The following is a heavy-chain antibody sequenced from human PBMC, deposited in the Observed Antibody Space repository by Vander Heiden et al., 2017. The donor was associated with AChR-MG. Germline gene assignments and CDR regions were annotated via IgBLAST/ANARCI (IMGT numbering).Heavy chain of an antibody. CDR3: ARGDYDFWSGYYTGWFDP. D-gene: IGHD3-3*01. CDR1: GLTFRHYY. Sequence: QVQLVESGGRLVKPGGSLRLHCAAPGLTFRHYYMSWIRQAPGKGLEWVSYVSSSCSTIYYANSVKGRFTISRDNAKNSLYLQMNSLRAEDTAVYYCARGDYDFWSGYYTGWFDPWGQGTLVTVAS. CDR2: VSSSCSTI. J-gene: IGHJ5*02. V-gene: IGHV3-11*01.